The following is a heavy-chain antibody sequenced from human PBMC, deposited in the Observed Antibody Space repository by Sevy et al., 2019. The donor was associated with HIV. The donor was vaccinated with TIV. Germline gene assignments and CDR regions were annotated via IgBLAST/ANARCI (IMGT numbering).Heavy chain of an antibody. CDR1: GFTFSRYA. CDR3: ARDKGESSSSFLGELSH. Sequence: GGSLRLSCAASGFTFSRYAMNWVRQALGKGLEWVAVISSDGRNKYYADSVKGRFTISRDNSKNTLYLQMNSLRSEDTAMYYCARDKGESSSSFLGELSHWGQGTLVTVSS. D-gene: IGHD3-16*02. V-gene: IGHV3-30*04. J-gene: IGHJ4*02. CDR2: ISSDGRNK.